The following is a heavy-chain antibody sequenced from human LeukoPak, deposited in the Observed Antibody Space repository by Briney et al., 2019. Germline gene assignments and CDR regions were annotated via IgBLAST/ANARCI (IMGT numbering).Heavy chain of an antibody. D-gene: IGHD1-1*01. J-gene: IGHJ4*02. V-gene: IGHV1-46*01. CDR2: INPSGGST. CDR1: GYTFTSYG. Sequence: ASVKVSCKASGYTFTSYGISWVRQAPGQGLEWMGIINPSGGSTSYAQKFQGRVTMTRDTSTSTVYMELSSLRSEDTAVYYCARDLGMSVQNRQTTSYSDYWGQGTLVTVSS. CDR3: ARDLGMSVQNRQTTSYSDY.